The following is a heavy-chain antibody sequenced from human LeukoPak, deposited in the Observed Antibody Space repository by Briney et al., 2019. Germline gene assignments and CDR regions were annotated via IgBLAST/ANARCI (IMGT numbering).Heavy chain of an antibody. Sequence: GGSLRLSCAASGFTFSSYSMNWVRQAPGKGLEWVAVISYDGSNKYYADSVKGRFTISRDNSKNTLYLQMNGLRAEDTAVYYCAKIPWYYDSSGYSLDYWGQGTLVTVSS. D-gene: IGHD3-22*01. CDR1: GFTFSSYS. CDR2: ISYDGSNK. J-gene: IGHJ4*02. CDR3: AKIPWYYDSSGYSLDY. V-gene: IGHV3-30*18.